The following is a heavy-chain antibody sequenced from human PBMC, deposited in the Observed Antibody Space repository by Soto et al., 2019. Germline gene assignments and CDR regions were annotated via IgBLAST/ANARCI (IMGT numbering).Heavy chain of an antibody. D-gene: IGHD3-10*01. J-gene: IGHJ3*02. CDR2: IDGNGRTT. V-gene: IGHV3-74*01. CDR3: AAAMVRGSPKRAFEI. Sequence: EVQLVESGGGLVQPGGSLRLSCAASGFTFSGQWMYWVRQAPGKGLVWVSRIDGNGRTTDYADSVKGRFTISRDNAKNTVFLQMNSLRGEDTAVYYCAAAMVRGSPKRAFEIWGQGTTVIVS. CDR1: GFTFSGQW.